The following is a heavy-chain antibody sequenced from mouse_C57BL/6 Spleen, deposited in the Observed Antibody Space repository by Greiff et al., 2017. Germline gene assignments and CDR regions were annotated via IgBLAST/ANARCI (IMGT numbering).Heavy chain of an antibody. CDR3: ARWDDYDGGNYYAMDY. J-gene: IGHJ4*01. CDR2: INPNNGGT. Sequence: EVQLQQSGPELVKPGASVKISCKASGYTFTDYYMNWVKQSHGKSLEWIGDINPNNGGTSYNQKFKGKATLTVDKSSSTAYMELRSLTSEDSAVYYCARWDDYDGGNYYAMDYWGQGTSVTVSS. V-gene: IGHV1-26*01. CDR1: GYTFTDYY. D-gene: IGHD2-4*01.